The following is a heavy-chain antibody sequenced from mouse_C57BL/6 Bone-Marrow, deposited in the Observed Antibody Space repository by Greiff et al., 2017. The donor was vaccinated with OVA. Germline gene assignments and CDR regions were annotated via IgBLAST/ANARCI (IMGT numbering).Heavy chain of an antibody. CDR1: GYTFTSYG. J-gene: IGHJ2*01. Sequence: QVQLKESGAELARPGASVKLSCKASGYTFTSYGISWVKQRTGQGLEWIGEIYPRSGNTYYNEKFKGKATLTADKSSSTAYMELRSLTSEDSAVYFCARGGYYYYFDYWGQGTTLTVS. V-gene: IGHV1-81*01. CDR3: ARGGYYYYFDY. CDR2: IYPRSGNT. D-gene: IGHD1-1*01.